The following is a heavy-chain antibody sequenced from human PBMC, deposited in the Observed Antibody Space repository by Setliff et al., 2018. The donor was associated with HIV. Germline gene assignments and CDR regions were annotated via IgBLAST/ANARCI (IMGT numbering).Heavy chain of an antibody. CDR3: ARDQRLPGVQPPYWYFDL. CDR1: GGSINKSLYF. D-gene: IGHD6-25*01. CDR2: IFHSGTT. J-gene: IGHJ2*01. Sequence: KTSETLSLTCTVSGGSINKSLYFWAWIRQPPGKGLEWIGSIFHSGTTYYNPYLESRLTMSVDTSKNQFSLKLSSVTAADTAVYYCARDQRLPGVQPPYWYFDLWGRGTQVTVSS. V-gene: IGHV4-39*07.